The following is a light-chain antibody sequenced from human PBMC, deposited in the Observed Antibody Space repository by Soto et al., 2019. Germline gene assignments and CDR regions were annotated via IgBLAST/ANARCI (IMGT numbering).Light chain of an antibody. V-gene: IGLV2-14*01. J-gene: IGLJ1*01. CDR2: EVS. CDR1: SSDVGGYNY. CDR3: SSYTSSSPYV. Sequence: QCALTQPASVSGSPGQSITISCTGTSSDVGGYNYVSWYQQHPGKAPKLMIYEVSNRPSGVSNRFSGSKSGNTASLTISGLQAEDEADYYCSSYTSSSPYVFGTGTKVTVL.